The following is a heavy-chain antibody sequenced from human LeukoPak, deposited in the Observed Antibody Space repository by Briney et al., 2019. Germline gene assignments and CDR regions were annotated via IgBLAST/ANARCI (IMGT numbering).Heavy chain of an antibody. Sequence: GGSLRLSCAASGFTFSSYAMTWVRQAPGKGVEWVSGISGSGGDTYYADSVKGRFTVSRDNSKNTLYLQMNSLRAEDTAVYYCAKMARYSSSWADCWGQGTLVTVSS. CDR1: GFTFSSYA. V-gene: IGHV3-23*01. J-gene: IGHJ4*02. CDR2: ISGSGGDT. D-gene: IGHD6-13*01. CDR3: AKMARYSSSWADC.